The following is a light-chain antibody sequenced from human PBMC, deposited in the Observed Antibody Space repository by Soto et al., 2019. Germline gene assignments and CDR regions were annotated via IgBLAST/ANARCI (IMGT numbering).Light chain of an antibody. CDR3: QQSYSIPYT. CDR1: QSISTY. V-gene: IGKV1-39*01. CDR2: TAS. J-gene: IGKJ2*01. Sequence: DIPMTQSPSSLSASVGDRVTITCRSSQSISTYLNWYQQKPGKAPKLLISTASSLQSGVPSRFSGSGSETDFTLTISSLQPEDFATYYCQQSYSIPYTFGQGTKLEIK.